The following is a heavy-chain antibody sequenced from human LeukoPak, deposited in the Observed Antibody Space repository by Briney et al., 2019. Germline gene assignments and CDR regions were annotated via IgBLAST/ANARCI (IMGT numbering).Heavy chain of an antibody. V-gene: IGHV3-9*01. CDR1: GFIFDDYA. D-gene: IGHD6-13*01. J-gene: IGHJ1*01. CDR3: AKDKGSSRRNANFHH. CDR2: ISWNSASI. Sequence: QSGGSLRLSCAASGFIFDDYAMHWVRQAPGKGLEWVSGISWNSASIGYADSVKGRFIGYADSVKGRFTISRDNAKNSLYLQMNSLRAEDTALYYCAKDKGSSRRNANFHHWGQGTLVTVSS.